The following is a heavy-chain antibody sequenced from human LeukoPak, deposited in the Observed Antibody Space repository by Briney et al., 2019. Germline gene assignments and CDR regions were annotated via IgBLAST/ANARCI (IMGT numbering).Heavy chain of an antibody. CDR1: GGPISSSPYS. V-gene: IGHV4-61*01. CDR2: IYYSGST. CDR3: ARDQGWFDP. Sequence: PSETLSLTCKVSGGPISSSPYSWGWIRQPPGKGLEWIGYIYYSGSTNYNPSLKSRVTISVDTSKNQFSLKLSSVTAADTAVYYCARDQGWFDPWGQGTLVTVSS. J-gene: IGHJ5*02.